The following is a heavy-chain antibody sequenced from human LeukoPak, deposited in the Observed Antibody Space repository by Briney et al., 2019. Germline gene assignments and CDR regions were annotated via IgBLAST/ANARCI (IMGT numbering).Heavy chain of an antibody. CDR1: GFTFTYSA. V-gene: IGHV3-23*01. Sequence: GGSLRLCCAASGFTFTYSAMTWVRQAPGKGLEWVSTVSGSGGNTYYADSVKGRFTISRDNSENTVSLQMNSLRDQDPAVYYCAKSLAVAGSPDQWGQGTLVTVSS. J-gene: IGHJ4*02. CDR2: VSGSGGNT. CDR3: AKSLAVAGSPDQ. D-gene: IGHD6-19*01.